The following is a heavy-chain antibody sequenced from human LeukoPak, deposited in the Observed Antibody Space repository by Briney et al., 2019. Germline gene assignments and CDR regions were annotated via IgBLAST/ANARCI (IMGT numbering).Heavy chain of an antibody. CDR2: IDTSGST. Sequence: PSETLSLTCTVAGGSISNFYWSWIRQPAKKGLEWIGRIDTSGSTKYNPSLKSRVTMSVNTSKNQFSLTLSSVAATDTAVYYCARGFGGDRLLTSHMDVWGKGTTVTVSS. D-gene: IGHD3-10*01. J-gene: IGHJ6*03. CDR1: GGSISNFY. V-gene: IGHV4-4*07. CDR3: ARGFGGDRLLTSHMDV.